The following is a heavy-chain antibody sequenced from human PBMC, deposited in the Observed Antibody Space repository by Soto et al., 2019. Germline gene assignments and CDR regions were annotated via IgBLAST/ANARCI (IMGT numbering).Heavy chain of an antibody. J-gene: IGHJ4*02. CDR2: IYSGGST. V-gene: IGHV3-53*04. D-gene: IGHD3-9*01. Sequence: GGSLRLSCAASGFTVSSNYMSWVRQAPGKGLEWVSVIYSGGSTYYADSVKGRFTISRHNSKNTLYLQMNSLRAEDTAVYYCARLNYDILTGLLDHFDYWGQGTLVTVSS. CDR1: GFTVSSNY. CDR3: ARLNYDILTGLLDHFDY.